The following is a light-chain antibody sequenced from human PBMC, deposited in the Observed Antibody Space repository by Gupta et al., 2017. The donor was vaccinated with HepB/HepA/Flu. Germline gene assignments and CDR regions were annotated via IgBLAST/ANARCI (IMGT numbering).Light chain of an antibody. J-gene: IGKJ3*01. CDR3: QQRSNWPPRLT. V-gene: IGKV3-11*01. CDR2: DAS. CDR1: QSVSSY. Sequence: ETVLTQSPGTLSLSPGERATLSCRASQSVSSYLAWYQHKPGQAPRLLIYDASNRATGIPARFSGSVSGTDFTLTISSLEPEDFAVYYCQQRSNWPPRLTFGPGTKVDIK.